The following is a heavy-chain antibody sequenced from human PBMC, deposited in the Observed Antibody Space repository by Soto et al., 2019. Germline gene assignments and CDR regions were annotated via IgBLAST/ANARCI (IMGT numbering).Heavy chain of an antibody. CDR3: ARDHVDTPMTNFDY. J-gene: IGHJ4*02. D-gene: IGHD5-18*01. CDR1: GYTFISYY. Sequence: QVQLVPSGAEVKKPGASVKVSCRASGYTFISYYIHWVRQAPGQGLEWMGLINPSDAYTDYAQKFQGRVTLTRDTSTSIVYMELSSLRSEDTAIYYCARDHVDTPMTNFDYWGQGTLVTVSS. V-gene: IGHV1-46*01. CDR2: INPSDAYT.